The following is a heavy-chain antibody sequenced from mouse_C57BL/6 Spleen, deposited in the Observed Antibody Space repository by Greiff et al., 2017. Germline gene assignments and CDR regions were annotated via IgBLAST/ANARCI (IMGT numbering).Heavy chain of an antibody. D-gene: IGHD2-5*01. CDR1: GYNFTSYW. Sequence: QVQLQQPGAELVKPGASVKMSCKASGYNFTSYWITWVKQRPGQGLEWIGDIYPGSGSTNYNEKFKSKATLTVDHSSSTAYMQLSSLTSEDSAVYYRARKRGYSNPNYGGKGTTLTVSP. CDR3: ARKRGYSNPNY. J-gene: IGHJ2*01. CDR2: IYPGSGST. V-gene: IGHV1-55*01.